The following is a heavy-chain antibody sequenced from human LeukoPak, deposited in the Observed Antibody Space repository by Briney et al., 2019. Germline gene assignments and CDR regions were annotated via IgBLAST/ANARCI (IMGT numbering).Heavy chain of an antibody. V-gene: IGHV4-38-2*02. CDR2: IFHSGST. CDR1: GYSISSGHY. CDR3: ARAPFIQSDYGGSFDY. J-gene: IGHJ4*02. D-gene: IGHD4-23*01. Sequence: SETLSLTCTVSGYSISSGHYWGWIRQPPGKGLEWIGTIFHSGSTYYNPSLKSRVTISVDTSKSQFSLKLTSVTAADTAAYYCARAPFIQSDYGGSFDYWGQGTLVTVSS.